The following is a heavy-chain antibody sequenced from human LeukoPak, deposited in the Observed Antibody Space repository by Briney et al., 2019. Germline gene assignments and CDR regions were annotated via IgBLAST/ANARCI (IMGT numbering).Heavy chain of an antibody. J-gene: IGHJ4*02. CDR3: ARIRRPLRGYFDH. CDR1: GGSFSGYY. CDR2: INQIGNT. D-gene: IGHD3-16*01. Sequence: PSETLSLTCYLYGGSFSGYYWSWIRQSPGKGLEWIGEINQIGNTNYILSLKSRLTISIDTSNNQFSLNLTSVTAADTGVYYCARIRRPLRGYFDHWGQGTLVT. V-gene: IGHV4-34*01.